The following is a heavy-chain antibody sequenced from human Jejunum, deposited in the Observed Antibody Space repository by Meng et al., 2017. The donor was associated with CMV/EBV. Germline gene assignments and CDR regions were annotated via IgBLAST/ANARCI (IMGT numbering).Heavy chain of an antibody. J-gene: IGHJ4*02. D-gene: IGHD3-22*01. CDR3: ARGGYYDPYY. CDR1: GFAFNAYE. CDR2: ISDGGNTI. V-gene: IGHV3-48*03. Sequence: WASYGFAFNAYEMNWVRQAPGKGLEWVSYISDGGNTIYYSDSVKGRFTISRDNAKNSLYLQMNSLRVEDSAIYYCARGGYYDPYYWGQGTLVTVSS.